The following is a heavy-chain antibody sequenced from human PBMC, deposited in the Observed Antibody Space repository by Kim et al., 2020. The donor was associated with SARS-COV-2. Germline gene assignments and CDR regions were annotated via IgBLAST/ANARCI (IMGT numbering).Heavy chain of an antibody. J-gene: IGHJ6*02. CDR1: GFTFSSYE. CDR3: AREGMEEGYGWEGYGMDV. V-gene: IGHV3-48*03. Sequence: GGSLRLSCAASGFTFSSYEMNWVRQAPGKGLEWVSYISSSGSTIYYADSVKGRFTISRDNTKNSLYLQMNSLRAEDTAVYYCAREGMEEGYGWEGYGMDVWGQGTTVTVS. CDR2: ISSSGSTI. D-gene: IGHD5-18*01.